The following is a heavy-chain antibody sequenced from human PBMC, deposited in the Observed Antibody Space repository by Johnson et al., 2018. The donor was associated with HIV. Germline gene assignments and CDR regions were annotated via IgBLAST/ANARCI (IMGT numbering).Heavy chain of an antibody. CDR3: ARVVRYGFDI. V-gene: IGHV3-9*01. CDR2: ISWNSGSI. D-gene: IGHD4-17*01. J-gene: IGHJ3*02. CDR1: GFTVSSNY. Sequence: VQLVESGGGLVQPGGSLRLSCAASGFTVSSNYMNWVRQAPGKGLDWVSGISWNSGSIGYADSVKGRFTISRDNAKNSLYLQMNSLRVEDTALYYCARVVRYGFDIWGQGTMVTVSS.